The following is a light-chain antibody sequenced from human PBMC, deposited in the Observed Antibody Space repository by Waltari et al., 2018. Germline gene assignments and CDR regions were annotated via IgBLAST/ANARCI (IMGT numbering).Light chain of an antibody. CDR2: WAS. Sequence: DIVMTQSPDSLAVSLGERATSHCKSSQTVLYRDNNKNYLTWYQQKPGQPPKLIFSWASIRESGVPDRLSASGSGTDFTLTISSLQAEDVAVYYCHQHYTTPWTFGQGTKVEIK. J-gene: IGKJ1*01. CDR3: HQHYTTPWT. CDR1: QTVLYRDNNKNY. V-gene: IGKV4-1*01.